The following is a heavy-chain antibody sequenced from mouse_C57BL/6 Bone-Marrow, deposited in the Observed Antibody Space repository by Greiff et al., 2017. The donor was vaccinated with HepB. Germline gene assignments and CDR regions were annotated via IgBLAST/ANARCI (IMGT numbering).Heavy chain of an antibody. CDR2: IDPENGDT. V-gene: IGHV14-4*01. CDR3: ATLLPVSYCDMDY. CDR1: GFNIKDDY. Sequence: VQLQQSGAELVRPGASVKLSCTASGFNIKDDYMHWVKQRPEQGLEWIGWIDPENGDTEYASKFQGKTTITADTSSNTAYLQLSNLTSEDTAVYYCATLLPVSYCDMDYWGQGTSDTVSS. J-gene: IGHJ4*01.